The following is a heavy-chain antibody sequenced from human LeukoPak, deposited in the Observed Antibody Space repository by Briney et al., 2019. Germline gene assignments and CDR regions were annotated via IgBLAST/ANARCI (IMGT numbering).Heavy chain of an antibody. V-gene: IGHV3-48*03. D-gene: IGHD3-10*01. J-gene: IGHJ5*02. CDR2: ISSSGSTI. Sequence: GGSLRLSCAASGFTFSSYEMNWVRQAPGKGLERVSYISSSGSTIYYADSVKGRFTISRDNDKNSLYLQMNSLRAEDTAVYYCARRLGLGFGEYSNKWFDPWGQGTLVTVSS. CDR3: ARRLGLGFGEYSNKWFDP. CDR1: GFTFSSYE.